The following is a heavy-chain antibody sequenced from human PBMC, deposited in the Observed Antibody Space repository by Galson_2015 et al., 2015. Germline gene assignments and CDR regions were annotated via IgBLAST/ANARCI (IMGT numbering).Heavy chain of an antibody. CDR3: ARDVWESRDGSSDY. Sequence: SLRLSCAASGFTFSSYWMSWVRQAPGKGLEWVANIKQDGSEKYYVDSVKGRFTISRDNAKNSLYLQMNSLRAEDTAVYYCARDVWESRDGSSDYWGQGTLVTVSS. V-gene: IGHV3-7*01. CDR2: IKQDGSEK. J-gene: IGHJ4*02. CDR1: GFTFSSYW. D-gene: IGHD6-6*01.